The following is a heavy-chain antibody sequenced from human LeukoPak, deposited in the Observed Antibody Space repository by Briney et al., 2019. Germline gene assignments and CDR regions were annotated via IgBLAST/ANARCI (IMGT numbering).Heavy chain of an antibody. D-gene: IGHD3-3*01. J-gene: IGHJ3*02. V-gene: IGHV4-4*07. CDR3: ARDMVFGVVMDAFDI. CDR1: GGSISSYY. CDR2: IYTSGST. Sequence: PSETLSLTCTVSGGSISSYYWSWIRQPAGKGLEWIGRIYTSGSTNYNPSLKSRVTMSVDTSKNQFSLKLSSVTAADTAVYYCARDMVFGVVMDAFDIWGQGTMVTVSS.